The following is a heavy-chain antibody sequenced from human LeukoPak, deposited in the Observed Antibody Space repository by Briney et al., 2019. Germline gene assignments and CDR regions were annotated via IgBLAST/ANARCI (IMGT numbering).Heavy chain of an antibody. D-gene: IGHD6-13*01. CDR2: ISGRGDVI. J-gene: IGHJ4*01. CDR1: GFTFSSYA. CDR3: AKKCIAAAGKTDFDS. V-gene: IGHV3-23*01. Sequence: PGGSLRLSCATSGFTFSSYAVSWVRRAPGKGLEWVSLISGRGDVIYYADSVKGRFTISRDNSKRTVYLQMNSLGAEDTAVYFCAKKCIAAAGKTDFDSWGQGTLVTVSS.